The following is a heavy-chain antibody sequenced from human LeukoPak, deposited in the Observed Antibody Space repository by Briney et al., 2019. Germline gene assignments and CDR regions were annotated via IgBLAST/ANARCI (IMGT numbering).Heavy chain of an antibody. V-gene: IGHV4-38-2*02. D-gene: IGHD3-9*01. Sequence: SETLSLTCNVSGCSISSGYYWGWIRQPPGKGLEWIANIYHSGLIYYNPSLKGRITMSMETSKNQFSLKLSSVTAADTAVYYCARGLVTKYYYYMDVWGKGTTVTISS. CDR2: IYHSGLI. J-gene: IGHJ6*03. CDR1: GCSISSGYY. CDR3: ARGLVTKYYYYMDV.